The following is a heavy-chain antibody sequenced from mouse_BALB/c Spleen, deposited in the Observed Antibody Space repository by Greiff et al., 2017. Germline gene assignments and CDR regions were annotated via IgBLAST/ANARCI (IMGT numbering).Heavy chain of an antibody. J-gene: IGHJ1*01. Sequence: VQLQQSGPELVKPGASVKMSCKASGYTFTSYVMHWVKQKPGQGLEWIGYINPYNDGTKYNEKFKGKATLTSDKSSSTAYMELSSLTSEDSAVYYCAKGGIYYGNYDWYFDVWGAGTTVTVSS. CDR3: AKGGIYYGNYDWYFDV. CDR2: INPYNDGT. CDR1: GYTFTSYV. D-gene: IGHD2-1*01. V-gene: IGHV1-14*01.